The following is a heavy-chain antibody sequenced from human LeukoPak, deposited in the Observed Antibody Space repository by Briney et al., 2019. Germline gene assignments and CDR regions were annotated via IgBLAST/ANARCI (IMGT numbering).Heavy chain of an antibody. CDR2: ISYDGSNK. V-gene: IGHV3-30-3*01. Sequence: PGGSLRLSCAASGFTFSSYAMHWVRQAPGKGLEWVAVISYDGSNKYYADSVKGRFTIPRDNPKNTLYLQMNSLRAEDTAVYYRARGTPTSCYSVWVDPLGQGNPVTVS. J-gene: IGHJ5*02. CDR3: ARGTPTSCYSVWVDP. D-gene: IGHD2-15*01. CDR1: GFTFSSYA.